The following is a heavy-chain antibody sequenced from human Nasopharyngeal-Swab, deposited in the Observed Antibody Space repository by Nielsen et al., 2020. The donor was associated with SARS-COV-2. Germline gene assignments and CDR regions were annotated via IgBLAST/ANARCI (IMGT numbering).Heavy chain of an antibody. V-gene: IGHV3-74*01. D-gene: IGHD3-10*01. Sequence: GESLKISCAASGFTFRTYWMHWVRQAPGKGLEWISEIHGDGRNTNYADSVKGRFTISRDNAKSTLYLQMNSLRVEDTAVYYCVRDNYGVDYWGQGTQVTVSS. CDR2: IHGDGRNT. J-gene: IGHJ4*02. CDR3: VRDNYGVDY. CDR1: GFTFRTYW.